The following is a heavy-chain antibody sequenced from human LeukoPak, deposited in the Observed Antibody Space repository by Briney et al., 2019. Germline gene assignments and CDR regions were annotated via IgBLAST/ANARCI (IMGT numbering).Heavy chain of an antibody. V-gene: IGHV1-2*06. J-gene: IGHJ4*02. CDR3: ARDLFSTSNWELDY. CDR2: INSNSGVT. D-gene: IGHD7-27*01. Sequence: ASVKVSCKASGYTFIHYFIHWVRQAPGQGLEWMGRINSNSGVTEYTQKFQGRVTMTRDTSITTVYMELSSLTSDDTAVYYCARDLFSTSNWELDYWGQGTLVTVSS. CDR1: GYTFIHYF.